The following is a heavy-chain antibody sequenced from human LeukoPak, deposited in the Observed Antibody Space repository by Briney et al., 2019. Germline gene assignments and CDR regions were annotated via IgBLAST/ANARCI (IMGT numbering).Heavy chain of an antibody. V-gene: IGHV3-48*04. D-gene: IGHD5-24*01. CDR2: ISSGGLTI. CDR1: GFTFSTYS. Sequence: GGSLRLSCVATGFTFSTYSFNLVRQAPGKGLEWLSYISSGGLTILYADSVKGRFTISRDNTKNAIYLDMTNLRAEDTAVYYCAKLGALEMATIGNYYYYYMDVWGKGTTVTVSS. CDR3: AKLGALEMATIGNYYYYYMDV. J-gene: IGHJ6*03.